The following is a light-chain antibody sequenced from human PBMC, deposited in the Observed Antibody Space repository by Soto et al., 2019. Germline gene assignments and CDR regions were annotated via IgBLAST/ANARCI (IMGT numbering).Light chain of an antibody. V-gene: IGKV3-20*01. CDR3: QQFGISPWT. CDR1: RIIGHNY. J-gene: IGKJ1*01. Sequence: DNVLTQSPDTLSVSPGDRATLSCRASRIIGHNYLAWYQQKPGQAPRLLIYATSTRATGIPDRFSGSGSVTDFNRTISRLEPEDFAVYYCQQFGISPWTFGQGTKVDIK. CDR2: ATS.